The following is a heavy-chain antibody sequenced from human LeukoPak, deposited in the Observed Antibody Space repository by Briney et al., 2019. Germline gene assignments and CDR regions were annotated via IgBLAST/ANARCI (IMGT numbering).Heavy chain of an antibody. V-gene: IGHV4-59*01. Sequence: SETLSLTCTVSGGSISSYYWSWIRQPPGKGLEWIGYIYYSGSTNYNPSLKSRVTISVDTSKNQFSLKLSSVTAADTAVYYCAREPRWAGDLGGFDSWGQGPLVTVSS. CDR1: GGSISSYY. CDR3: AREPRWAGDLGGFDS. J-gene: IGHJ4*02. CDR2: IYYSGST. D-gene: IGHD3-16*01.